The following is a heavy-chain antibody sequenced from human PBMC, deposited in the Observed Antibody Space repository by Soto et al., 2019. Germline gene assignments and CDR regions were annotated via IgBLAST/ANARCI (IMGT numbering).Heavy chain of an antibody. V-gene: IGHV3-30*18. CDR3: AKGQSWNSGLADF. Sequence: PGASLRLSCVASGFPFSNSGMHWARQAPGKGLEWLAVVSYDEAIKDYTDSVKGRFTISRDNSKNTLYLQMNSLRPEDTAVYFCAKGQSWNSGLADFWGQGTPVTVSS. CDR1: GFPFSNSG. D-gene: IGHD1-7*01. J-gene: IGHJ4*02. CDR2: VSYDEAIK.